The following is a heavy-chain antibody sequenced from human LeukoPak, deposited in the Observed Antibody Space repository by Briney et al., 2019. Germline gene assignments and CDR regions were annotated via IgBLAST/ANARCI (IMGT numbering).Heavy chain of an antibody. CDR2: ISYDGSNK. J-gene: IGHJ4*02. CDR3: AREGYDFWSGYYSQTPFDY. Sequence: PGGSLRLSCAASGFTFSSYAMHWVRQAPGKGLEWVAVISYDGSNKYYADSVEGRFTISRDNSKNTLYLQMNSLRAEDTAVYYCAREGYDFWSGYYSQTPFDYWGQGTLVTVSS. CDR1: GFTFSSYA. V-gene: IGHV3-30*04. D-gene: IGHD3-3*01.